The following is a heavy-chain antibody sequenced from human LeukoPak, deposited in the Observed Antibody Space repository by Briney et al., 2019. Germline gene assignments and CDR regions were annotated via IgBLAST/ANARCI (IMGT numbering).Heavy chain of an antibody. J-gene: IGHJ5*02. CDR3: ARGHVNIVVVPAASDGGYGWFDP. Sequence: GGSLRLSCAASGFTFSDYYMSWIRQAPGKGLEWVSYISSSGSTIHYADSVKGRFTISRDNAKNSLYLQMNSLRAEDTAVYYCARGHVNIVVVPAASDGGYGWFDPWGQGTLVTVSS. V-gene: IGHV3-11*01. CDR1: GFTFSDYY. D-gene: IGHD2-2*01. CDR2: ISSSGSTI.